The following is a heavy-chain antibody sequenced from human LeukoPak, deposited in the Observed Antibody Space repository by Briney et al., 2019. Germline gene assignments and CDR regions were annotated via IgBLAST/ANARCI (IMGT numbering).Heavy chain of an antibody. CDR2: MNPNSGNP. J-gene: IGHJ4*02. V-gene: IGHV1-8*01. CDR3: ARGLPYYYDSSGPGDY. CDR1: GYSFPSYD. Sequence: ASVKVSCKDSGYSFPSYDINWVRQATGQWLEWMGWMNPNSGNPGYAQKFQGRVTMTRNTSISTAYMELSSLRSEDTAVYYCARGLPYYYDSSGPGDYWGQGTLVTVSS. D-gene: IGHD3-22*01.